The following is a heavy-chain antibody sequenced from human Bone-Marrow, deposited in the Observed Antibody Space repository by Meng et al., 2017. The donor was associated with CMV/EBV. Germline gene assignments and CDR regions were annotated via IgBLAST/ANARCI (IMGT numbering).Heavy chain of an antibody. Sequence: ASVKVSCKASGYTFTSYGISWVRQAPGQGLEWMGWISAYNGNTNYAQKLQGRVTMTTDTSTSTAYMELRSLRFDDTAVYYCASGRYCSSTSCYFDYWGQGTLVTVSS. J-gene: IGHJ4*02. CDR1: GYTFTSYG. CDR3: ASGRYCSSTSCYFDY. CDR2: ISAYNGNT. V-gene: IGHV1-18*01. D-gene: IGHD2-2*01.